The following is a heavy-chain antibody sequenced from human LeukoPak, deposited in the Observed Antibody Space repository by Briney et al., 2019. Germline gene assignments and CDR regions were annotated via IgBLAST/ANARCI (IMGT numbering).Heavy chain of an antibody. V-gene: IGHV1-69*13. CDR1: GGTFSSYA. CDR2: IIPIFGTA. Sequence: SVKVSCKASGGTFSSYAISWVRQAPGQGLEWMGGIIPIFGTANYAQKFQGRVTITADESTSTAYMELSSLRSGDTAVYYCAREDYDSSGSSGYWGQGTLVTVSS. CDR3: AREDYDSSGSSGY. J-gene: IGHJ4*02. D-gene: IGHD3-22*01.